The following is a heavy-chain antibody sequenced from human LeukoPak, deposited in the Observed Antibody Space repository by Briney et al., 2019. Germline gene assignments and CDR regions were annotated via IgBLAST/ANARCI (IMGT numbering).Heavy chain of an antibody. CDR3: ARGSTGHYLDY. V-gene: IGHV3-48*01. Sequence: GGSLRLSCAASGFTFSNYNINWVRQAPGKGLEWVSYISSSSSTIYYADSVKGRFTISRDNAKNSLYLQMNSLRAEDTAVYYCARGSTGHYLDYWGQGTLVTVSS. D-gene: IGHD1-14*01. CDR1: GFTFSNYN. J-gene: IGHJ4*02. CDR2: ISSSSSTI.